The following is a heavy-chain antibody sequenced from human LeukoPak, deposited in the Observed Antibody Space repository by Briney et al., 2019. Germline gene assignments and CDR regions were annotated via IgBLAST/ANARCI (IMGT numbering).Heavy chain of an antibody. CDR3: AKGRGHYYDSSGYGDAFDI. CDR2: ISGSGGST. V-gene: IGHV3-23*01. CDR1: GFTFSSYA. D-gene: IGHD3-22*01. J-gene: IGHJ3*02. Sequence: GGSLRLSCAASGFTFSSYAMSWVRQAPGKGLEWVSAISGSGGSTYYADSVKGRFTISRDNSKNTLYLQMNSLRAEDTAVYYCAKGRGHYYDSSGYGDAFDIWGQGTMVTVSS.